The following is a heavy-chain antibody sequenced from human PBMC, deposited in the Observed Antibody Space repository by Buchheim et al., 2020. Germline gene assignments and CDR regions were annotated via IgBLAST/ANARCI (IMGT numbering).Heavy chain of an antibody. CDR2: IPYDGSNK. D-gene: IGHD6-13*01. J-gene: IGHJ4*02. CDR1: GFTFSSYG. V-gene: IGHV3-30*18. Sequence: QVQLVESGGGVVQPGRSLRLSCAASGFTFSSYGMHWVRQAPGKGLEWVAVIPYDGSNKYYADSVKGRFTISRDNSKNTLYLQINSLRAEDTAVYYCAKDSSQYSSSWDNDYWGQGTL. CDR3: AKDSSQYSSSWDNDY.